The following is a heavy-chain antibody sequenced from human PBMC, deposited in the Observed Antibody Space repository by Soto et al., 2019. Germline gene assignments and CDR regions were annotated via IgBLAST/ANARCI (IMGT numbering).Heavy chain of an antibody. Sequence: SETLPLTCTVSGEPVTLYQWSWIRQSAGKGLEWIGRISASGSADYSPSLESRVTMSLDTSNNQFSLRLTSVTAADTAVYYCARSPYSTTFTVWFYPWGQGTLIT. V-gene: IGHV4-4*07. D-gene: IGHD6-13*01. CDR2: ISASGSA. CDR1: GEPVTLYQ. J-gene: IGHJ5*02. CDR3: ARSPYSTTFTVWFYP.